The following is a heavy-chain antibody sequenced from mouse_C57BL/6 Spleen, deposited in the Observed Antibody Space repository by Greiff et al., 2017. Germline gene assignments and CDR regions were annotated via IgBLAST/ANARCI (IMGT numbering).Heavy chain of an antibody. Sequence: VQLQQSGAELVKPGASVKISCKASGYAFSSYWMNWVKQRPGKGLEWIGQIYPGDGDTNYNGKFKGKATLTADKSSSTAYMQLSSLTSEDSAVYFCARGRYYYAMDYWGQGTSVTVSS. J-gene: IGHJ4*01. CDR3: ARGRYYYAMDY. CDR1: GYAFSSYW. V-gene: IGHV1-80*01. CDR2: IYPGDGDT.